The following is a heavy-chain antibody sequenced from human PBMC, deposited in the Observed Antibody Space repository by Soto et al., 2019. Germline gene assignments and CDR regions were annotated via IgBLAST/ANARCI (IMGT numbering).Heavy chain of an antibody. CDR1: GGTFSSCA. CDR3: GAYAAAACLKTYYYYGMDV. J-gene: IGHJ6*02. CDR2: IIPIFGTA. Sequence: QVQLVQSGAEVKKPGSSVKVSCKASGGTFSSCAISWVRQAPGQGLEWMGGIIPIFGTANYAQKFQGRVTITADESTSTAYMELSSLRSEDTDVYYCGAYAAAACLKTYYYYGMDVWGQGTTVTVSS. D-gene: IGHD6-13*01. V-gene: IGHV1-69*01.